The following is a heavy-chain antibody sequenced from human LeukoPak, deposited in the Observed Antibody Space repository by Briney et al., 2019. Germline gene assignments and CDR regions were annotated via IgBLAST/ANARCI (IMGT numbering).Heavy chain of an antibody. D-gene: IGHD6-19*01. CDR3: ARDGSSGWYWVDY. Sequence: PGGSLRLSCAASGFTFSSYGMHWVRQAPGKGLEWVAVIWYDGSNKYYADSVKGRFTISRDNSKNTLYLQMNSLRAGDTAVYYCARDGSSGWYWVDYWGQGTLVTVSS. CDR1: GFTFSSYG. V-gene: IGHV3-33*01. J-gene: IGHJ4*02. CDR2: IWYDGSNK.